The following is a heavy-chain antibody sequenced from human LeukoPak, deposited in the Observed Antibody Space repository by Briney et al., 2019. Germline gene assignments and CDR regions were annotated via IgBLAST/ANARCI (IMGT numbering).Heavy chain of an antibody. V-gene: IGHV4-4*07. Sequence: SETLSLTCTVSGGSISNYYWSGIRQSAGKGLEWIGRIYTSGSTNYNPSLKSRVTMSVDTSKNQFSLKVSSVTAADTAVYYCARDRDWNYGAGAFDIWGQGTMVTVSS. CDR3: ARDRDWNYGAGAFDI. J-gene: IGHJ3*02. CDR1: GGSISNYY. CDR2: IYTSGST. D-gene: IGHD1-7*01.